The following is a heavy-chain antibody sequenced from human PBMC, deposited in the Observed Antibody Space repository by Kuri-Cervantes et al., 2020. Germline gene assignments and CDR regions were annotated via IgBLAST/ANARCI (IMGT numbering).Heavy chain of an antibody. V-gene: IGHV5-51*01. Sequence: GESLKISCKGSEYTFTNYWIAWVRQMPGKGLEWMGIIYPGDSDTRYSPSFQGQVTISADKSLNTAYLQWSSLKASDTAMYYCARGITIFGKGAYYMDVWGKGTTVTVSS. CDR2: IYPGDSDT. J-gene: IGHJ6*03. D-gene: IGHD3-3*01. CDR1: EYTFTNYW. CDR3: ARGITIFGKGAYYMDV.